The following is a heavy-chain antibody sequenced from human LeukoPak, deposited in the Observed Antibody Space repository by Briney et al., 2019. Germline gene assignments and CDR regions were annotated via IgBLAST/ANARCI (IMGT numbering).Heavy chain of an antibody. J-gene: IGHJ3*02. Sequence: GGSLRLSCAASGFTFSSCWLNWVRQAPGKGLLWVARINRDGSDSSYADSVKGRFTISRVNAKNTLYLQMNSLRAEDTAVYYCATVVGGYYPPVDGLDIWVEGPLISVSS. CDR2: INRDGSDS. V-gene: IGHV3-74*01. CDR1: GFTFSSCW. D-gene: IGHD6-25*01. CDR3: ATVVGGYYPPVDGLDI.